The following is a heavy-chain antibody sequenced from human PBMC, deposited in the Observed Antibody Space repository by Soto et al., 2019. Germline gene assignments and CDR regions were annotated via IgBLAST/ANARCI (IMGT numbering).Heavy chain of an antibody. J-gene: IGHJ4*02. CDR3: ARGITMVRGVIIDYFDY. CDR2: IGTAGDT. D-gene: IGHD3-10*01. Sequence: PGGSLRLSCAASGFTFSSYDMHWVRQATGKGLEWVSAIGTAGDTYYPGSVKGRFTISRENAKNSLYLQMNSLRAGDTAVYYCARGITMVRGVIIDYFDYWGQGTLVTVS. V-gene: IGHV3-13*04. CDR1: GFTFSSYD.